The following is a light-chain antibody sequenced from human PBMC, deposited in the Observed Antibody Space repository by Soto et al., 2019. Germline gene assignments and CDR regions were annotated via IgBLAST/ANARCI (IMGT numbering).Light chain of an antibody. CDR3: CSYEV. CDR2: EGS. CDR1: SSDVGSYNL. J-gene: IGLJ2*01. Sequence: QSVLTQPASVSGSPGQSITISCTGTSSDVGSYNLVSWYQQHPGKAPKLRIYEGSKRPSGVSNRFSGSKSGNTASLTISGLQAEDEADYYCCSYEVFGGGTKLTVL. V-gene: IGLV2-23*01.